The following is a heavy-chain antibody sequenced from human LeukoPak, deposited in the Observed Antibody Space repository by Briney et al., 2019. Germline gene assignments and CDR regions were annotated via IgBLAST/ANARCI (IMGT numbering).Heavy chain of an antibody. D-gene: IGHD4-23*01. Sequence: GRSLRLSCAASGFNFGSYAMHWVRQAPDKGLQWVAVIWYDGSNKYYADSVKGRFTISRDNSKSTVFLQMNSLRIEDTGVYYCARGAHYGGNSSDYWGQGTLVTVSS. J-gene: IGHJ4*02. CDR3: ARGAHYGGNSSDY. CDR2: IWYDGSNK. CDR1: GFNFGSYA. V-gene: IGHV3-30*04.